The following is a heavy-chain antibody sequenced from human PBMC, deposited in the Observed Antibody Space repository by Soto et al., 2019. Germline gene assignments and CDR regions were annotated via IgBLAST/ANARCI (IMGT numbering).Heavy chain of an antibody. V-gene: IGHV6-1*01. CDR3: ARARPYSSGWYPIDI. CDR1: GDSVSSNSAA. D-gene: IGHD6-19*01. CDR2: TYYRSKWYN. J-gene: IGHJ3*02. Sequence: SPTLSLTCAISGDSVSSNSAAWSWIRQSPSRGLEWLGRTYYRSKWYNDYAVSVKRRITINPDTSKNQFSPQLNSVTPEDTAVYYCARARPYSSGWYPIDIWGQGTMVTVSS.